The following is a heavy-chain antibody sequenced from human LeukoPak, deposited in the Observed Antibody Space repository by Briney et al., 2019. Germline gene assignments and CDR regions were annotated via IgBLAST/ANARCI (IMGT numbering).Heavy chain of an antibody. V-gene: IGHV3-20*04. J-gene: IGHJ6*04. CDR1: GLPFDDYG. CDR2: INWNGGST. Sequence: PGGSLRPSCAASGLPFDDYGMSWVRQVPQTWLERVPGINWNGGSTGYADSVKGRFTISRDNAKNSLYLQMNSLRAEDAALYYCARDRYNWHYGAQDVWGKGTTVTVSS. CDR3: ARDRYNWHYGAQDV. D-gene: IGHD1-7*01.